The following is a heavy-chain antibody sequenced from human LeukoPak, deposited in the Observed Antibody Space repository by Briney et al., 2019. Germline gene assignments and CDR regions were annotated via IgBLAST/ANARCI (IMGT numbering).Heavy chain of an antibody. V-gene: IGHV3-53*01. CDR3: ASVPGGLRYFDWSPPFDY. D-gene: IGHD3-9*01. J-gene: IGHJ4*02. Sequence: GGSLRLSCAASGFTVSSNYMSWVRQAPGKGLEWVSVIYSGGSTYYADSVKGRFTISRDNAKNSLYLQMNSLRAEDTAVYYCASVPGGLRYFDWSPPFDYWGQGTLVTVSS. CDR2: IYSGGST. CDR1: GFTVSSNY.